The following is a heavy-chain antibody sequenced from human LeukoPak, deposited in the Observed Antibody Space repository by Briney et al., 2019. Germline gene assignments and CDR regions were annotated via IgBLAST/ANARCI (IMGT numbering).Heavy chain of an antibody. CDR2: ISGSGGST. V-gene: IGHV3-23*01. CDR3: AKGQYSSGWYGFDY. CDR1: GFTFSTYS. J-gene: IGHJ4*02. D-gene: IGHD6-19*01. Sequence: GGSLRLSCAVSGFTFSTYSMNWVRQAPGKGLEWVSAISGSGGSTYYADSVKGRFTISRDNSKNTLYLQMNSLRAEDTAVYYCAKGQYSSGWYGFDYWGQGTLVTVSS.